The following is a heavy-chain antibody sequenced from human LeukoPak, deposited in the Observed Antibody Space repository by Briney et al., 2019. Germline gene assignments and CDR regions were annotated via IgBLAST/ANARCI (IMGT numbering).Heavy chain of an antibody. CDR3: ARGPIYSSGWYGAFDI. D-gene: IGHD6-19*01. CDR1: GGSISSGSYY. J-gene: IGHJ3*02. Sequence: SETLSLTCTVSGGSISSGSYYWSRIRQPAGKGLEWIGRIYTSGSTNYNPSLKSRVTISVDTSKNQFSLKLSSVTAADTAVYYCARGPIYSSGWYGAFDIWGQGTMVTVSS. CDR2: IYTSGST. V-gene: IGHV4-61*02.